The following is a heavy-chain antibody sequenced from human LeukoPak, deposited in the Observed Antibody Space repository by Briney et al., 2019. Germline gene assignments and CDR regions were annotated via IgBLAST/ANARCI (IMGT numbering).Heavy chain of an antibody. V-gene: IGHV3-23*01. Sequence: PGGSLRLSCAASGFTFNTYTMNWVRQAPGKGLEWVSAITARGDGTYYADLVKGRFTISRDNSKNTLYLQVNSLRAEDSAAYYCAKGTERYREVSSFDFWGQGTLVTVSS. CDR2: ITARGDGT. D-gene: IGHD3-10*01. J-gene: IGHJ4*02. CDR3: AKGTERYREVSSFDF. CDR1: GFTFNTYT.